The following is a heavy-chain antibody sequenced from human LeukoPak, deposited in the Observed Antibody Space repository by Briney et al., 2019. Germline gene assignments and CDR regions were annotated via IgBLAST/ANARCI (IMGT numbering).Heavy chain of an antibody. CDR2: IYPGDSDT. Sequence: GESLKISCKGSGYRFSSYWIAWVRQKPGQGLEWMGSIYPGDSDTRYSPYFQVQVTISVDKSNSTAYLQWSSLKASDTAMYYCAVNGFCSSSDCFRDAGNRYFSYALDVWGQGTTVTVSS. V-gene: IGHV5-51*01. J-gene: IGHJ6*02. CDR3: AVNGFCSSSDCFRDAGNRYFSYALDV. D-gene: IGHD2-2*01. CDR1: GYRFSSYW.